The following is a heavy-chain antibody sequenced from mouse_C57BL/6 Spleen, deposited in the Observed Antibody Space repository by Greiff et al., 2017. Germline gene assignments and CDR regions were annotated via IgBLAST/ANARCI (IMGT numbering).Heavy chain of an antibody. D-gene: IGHD2-4*01. CDR2: IYPGSGST. J-gene: IGHJ4*01. V-gene: IGHV1-55*01. CDR3: ARPYYDYDEGYAMDY. CDR1: GYTFPSYW. Sequence: QVQLQQPGAELVKPGASVKMSCKASGYTFPSYWITWVKQRPGQGLEWIGDIYPGSGSTNYNEKFKSKATLTVDTSSSTAYMQLSSLTSEDSAVYYCARPYYDYDEGYAMDYWGQGTSVTVSS.